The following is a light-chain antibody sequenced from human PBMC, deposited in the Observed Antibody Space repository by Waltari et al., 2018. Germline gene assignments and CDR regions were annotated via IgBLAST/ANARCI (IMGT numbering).Light chain of an antibody. J-gene: IGKJ1*01. V-gene: IGKV1-5*01. CDR3: QQSYSTLAWT. CDR1: QNINNW. Sequence: DIQMTQSPSTLSASVGDSVTITCRASQNINNWLAWYQQKPGKAPKLLIFDASSLESGVPSRFSGSRSGTEFTLTISSLQPDDFATYYCQQSYSTLAWTFGQGTKVEIK. CDR2: DAS.